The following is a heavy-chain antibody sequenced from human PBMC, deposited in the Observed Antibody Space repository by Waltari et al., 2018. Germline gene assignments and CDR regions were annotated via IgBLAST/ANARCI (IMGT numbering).Heavy chain of an antibody. Sequence: QVQLVQSGAEVKKPGSSVKVSCKASGGTFSSYAISWVRQAPGQGLGWMGGIIPIFGTANYAQKFQGRVTITADESTSTAYMELSSLRSEDTAVYYCARPHLGYCSSTSCYTGAFDIWGQGTMVTVSS. V-gene: IGHV1-69*12. CDR1: GGTFSSYA. J-gene: IGHJ3*02. CDR2: IIPIFGTA. CDR3: ARPHLGYCSSTSCYTGAFDI. D-gene: IGHD2-2*02.